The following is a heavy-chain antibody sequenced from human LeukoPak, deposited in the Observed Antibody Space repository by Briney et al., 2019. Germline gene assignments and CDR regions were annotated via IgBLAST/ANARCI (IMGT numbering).Heavy chain of an antibody. J-gene: IGHJ4*02. CDR1: GFTVSSNY. CDR2: IYSGGST. CDR3: AKGVRGITIFGVVRQYYFDY. Sequence: PGGSPRLSCAPSGFTVSSNYMSWVRQAPGKGLEWVSVIYSGGSTYYADSVKGRFTISRDNSKNTLYLQMNSLRAEDTAVYYCAKGVRGITIFGVVRQYYFDYWGQGTLVTVSS. D-gene: IGHD3-3*01. V-gene: IGHV3-53*01.